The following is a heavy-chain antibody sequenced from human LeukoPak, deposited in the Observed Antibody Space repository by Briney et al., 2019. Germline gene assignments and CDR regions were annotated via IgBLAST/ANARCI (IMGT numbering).Heavy chain of an antibody. CDR2: INPKSGVT. J-gene: IGHJ4*02. D-gene: IGHD6-19*01. CDR1: AYTLIHYY. V-gene: IGHV1-2*02. Sequence: ASVTVSFTASAYTLIHYYMHWVRQAPGQGLEGMGWINPKSGVTNYAQKFQGRVTMTCDTSINTTFMELSRLRSDDTAVYYCARRIAVAGSPVYYFDYWGQGTLVTVSS. CDR3: ARRIAVAGSPVYYFDY.